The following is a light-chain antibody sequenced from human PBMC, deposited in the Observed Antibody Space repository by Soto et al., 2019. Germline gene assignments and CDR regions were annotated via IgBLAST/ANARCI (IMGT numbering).Light chain of an antibody. CDR3: SSYAGSNNRGV. Sequence: QSALTQPASVSGSPGQSITISCTGTSTDVGSHYLVSWYQQHPGKVPKLIIYEVSKRPSGVPDRFSGSKSGNTASLTVSGLQAEDEADYYCSSYAGSNNRGVFGSGTKLTVL. CDR2: EVS. J-gene: IGLJ1*01. CDR1: STDVGSHYL. V-gene: IGLV2-14*02.